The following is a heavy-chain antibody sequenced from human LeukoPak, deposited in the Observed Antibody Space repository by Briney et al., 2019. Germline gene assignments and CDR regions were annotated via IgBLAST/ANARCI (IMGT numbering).Heavy chain of an antibody. CDR1: GVSFNDYY. V-gene: IGHV4-59*08. Sequence: PSETLSLTCAVSGVSFNDYYWSWIRQSPGKGLEWIGSIYHNGRSSYSPSLKSRVTISVDTSKNQFSLRVSSVTAADTAIYYCASHDLENFDAFDIWGQGTVVTVSS. J-gene: IGHJ3*02. CDR3: ASHDLENFDAFDI. CDR2: IYHNGRS. D-gene: IGHD3/OR15-3a*01.